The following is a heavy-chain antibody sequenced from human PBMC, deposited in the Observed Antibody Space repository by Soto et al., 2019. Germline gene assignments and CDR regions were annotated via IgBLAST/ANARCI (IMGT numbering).Heavy chain of an antibody. Sequence: PGGSLRLSCAASGFTVSSNYMSWVRQAPGEGLEWVSVIYSGGSTYYADSVKGRFTISRDNSKNTLYLQMNSLRAEDTAVYYCARYCSGGSCYSDYYYGMDVWGQGTTVTVSS. CDR1: GFTVSSNY. CDR3: ARYCSGGSCYSDYYYGMDV. V-gene: IGHV3-53*01. CDR2: IYSGGST. D-gene: IGHD2-15*01. J-gene: IGHJ6*02.